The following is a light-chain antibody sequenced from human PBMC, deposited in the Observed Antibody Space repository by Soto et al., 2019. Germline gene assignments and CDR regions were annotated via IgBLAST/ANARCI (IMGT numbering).Light chain of an antibody. V-gene: IGKV1-9*01. Sequence: DIPLTQSPSFLSASVGDRITITCRASQGISSYLAWYQQNPGKASKLMIYAASTLQRGVPSRFSGSGSGTDFTLTVSSLQPGDFATYYCQRLDSFPPTFGQGTKLEIK. CDR3: QRLDSFPPT. CDR2: AAS. CDR1: QGISSY. J-gene: IGKJ2*01.